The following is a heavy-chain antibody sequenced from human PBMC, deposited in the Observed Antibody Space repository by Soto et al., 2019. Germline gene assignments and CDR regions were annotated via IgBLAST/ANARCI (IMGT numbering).Heavy chain of an antibody. CDR1: GFTFSSYS. CDR3: ARVPYHLQLEEHYYYYYMDV. Sequence: EVQLVESGGGLVKPGGSLRLSCAASGFTFSSYSMNWVRQAPGKGLEWVSSISSSSSYIYYADSVKGRFTISRDNAKNSLYLQMNSLRAEDTAVYYCARVPYHLQLEEHYYYYYMDVWGKGTTVTVSS. J-gene: IGHJ6*03. CDR2: ISSSSSYI. D-gene: IGHD1-1*01. V-gene: IGHV3-21*01.